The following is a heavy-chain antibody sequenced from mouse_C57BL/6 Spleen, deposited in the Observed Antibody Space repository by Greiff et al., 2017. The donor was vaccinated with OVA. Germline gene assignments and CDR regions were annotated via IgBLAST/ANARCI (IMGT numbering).Heavy chain of an antibody. CDR2: IYPGDGDT. V-gene: IGHV1-82*01. Sequence: ESGPELVKPGASVKISCKASGYAFSSSWMNWVKQRPGKGLEWIGRIYPGDGDTNYNGKFKGKATLTADKSSSTAYMQLSSLTSEDSAVYFCAIYDGYPYYAMDYWGQGTSVTVSS. J-gene: IGHJ4*01. CDR3: AIYDGYPYYAMDY. D-gene: IGHD2-3*01. CDR1: GYAFSSSW.